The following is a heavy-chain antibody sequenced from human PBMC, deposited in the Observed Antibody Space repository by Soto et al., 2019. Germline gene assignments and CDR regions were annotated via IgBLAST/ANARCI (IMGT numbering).Heavy chain of an antibody. Sequence: EEQLVESGGGLVKPGGSLRLSCAGSGFTFSLAWMNWVRQAPGKGLEWVARIKSEGSGGTTDYAAPVKGRFTISRDDSINTLYLQMNNLKTEETAVYYCTHSWTYYSDNSVWCQATMVTVSS. CDR2: IKSEGSGGTT. D-gene: IGHD3-22*01. V-gene: IGHV3-15*07. CDR3: THSWTYYSDNSV. CDR1: GFTFSLAW. J-gene: IGHJ3*01.